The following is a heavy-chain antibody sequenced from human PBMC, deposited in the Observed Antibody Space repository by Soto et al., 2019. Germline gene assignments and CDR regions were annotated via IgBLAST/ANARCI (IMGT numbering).Heavy chain of an antibody. CDR3: ARAMTTVTTLDY. CDR1: GDSISSYY. V-gene: IGHV4-59*01. Sequence: SETLSLTCTVSGDSISSYYWSWIRQPPGKGLEWIGYIYYSGSTNYNPSLKSRVTISVDTSKNQFSLKLSSVTAADTAVYYCARAMTTVTTLDYWGQGTLVTVSS. D-gene: IGHD4-17*01. J-gene: IGHJ4*02. CDR2: IYYSGST.